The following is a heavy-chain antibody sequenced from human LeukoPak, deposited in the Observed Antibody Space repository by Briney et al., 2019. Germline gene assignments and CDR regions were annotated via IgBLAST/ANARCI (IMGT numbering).Heavy chain of an antibody. Sequence: GGSLRLSCAASGFTFSSYAMSWVRQAPGKGLEWASALGAGSGNTYYADSVKGRFSISRDNSKNTLYLQMDSLRAEDTAVYYCAKAIVGATTFDYWGQGTLVTVSS. CDR1: GFTFSSYA. D-gene: IGHD1-26*01. V-gene: IGHV3-23*01. CDR2: LGAGSGNT. J-gene: IGHJ4*02. CDR3: AKAIVGATTFDY.